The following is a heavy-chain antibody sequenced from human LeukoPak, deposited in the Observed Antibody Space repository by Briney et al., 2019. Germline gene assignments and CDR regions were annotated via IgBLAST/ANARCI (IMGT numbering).Heavy chain of an antibody. D-gene: IGHD1-1*01. V-gene: IGHV5-10-1*01. CDR3: ARRGSTTTGVYSH. CDR1: GYSFTSYW. Sequence: GESLKISCKGSGYSFTSYWISWVRQMPGKGLEWMGRIDPSDSYTNYSPSFQGHVTISADKSISTAYLQWSSLKASDTAMYHCARRGSTTTGVYSHWGQGTLVTASS. J-gene: IGHJ4*02. CDR2: IDPSDSYT.